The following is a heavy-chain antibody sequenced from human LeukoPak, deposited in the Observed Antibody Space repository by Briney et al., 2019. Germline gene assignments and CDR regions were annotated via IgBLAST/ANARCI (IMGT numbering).Heavy chain of an antibody. D-gene: IGHD6-19*01. CDR3: TREGSGWYTDY. Sequence: GGSLRLSCAASGFTFSGSAMHWVRQASGKWLEWVGRIRSKLNCYATVYAASVKGRFTISRDDAKNTAYLQMNSLKTEDTAMYYCTREGSGWYTDYWGQGTLVTVSS. CDR2: IRSKLNCYAT. V-gene: IGHV3-73*01. J-gene: IGHJ4*02. CDR1: GFTFSGSA.